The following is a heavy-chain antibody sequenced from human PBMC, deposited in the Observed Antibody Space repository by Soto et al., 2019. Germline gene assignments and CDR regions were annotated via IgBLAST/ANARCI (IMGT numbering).Heavy chain of an antibody. V-gene: IGHV1-2*02. CDR3: ARKTVGYSSSWYWFDP. J-gene: IGHJ5*02. Sequence: ASVKVSCKASGYTFTGYYMHWVRQAPGQGLEWMGWINPNSGGTNYAQKFQGRVTMTRDTSISTAYMELSRLRSDDTAVYYCARKTVGYSSSWYWFDPWSQGTLVTVSS. CDR1: GYTFTGYY. D-gene: IGHD6-13*01. CDR2: INPNSGGT.